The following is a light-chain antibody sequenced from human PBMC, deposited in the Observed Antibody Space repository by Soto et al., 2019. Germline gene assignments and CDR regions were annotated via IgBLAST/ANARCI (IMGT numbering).Light chain of an antibody. Sequence: EIVMTQSPATLSVSPWERVPLXCRASQSVRSNLAWYQQKPGQAPRLLIYGALTRASGIPARFSGSGSGTEFTLTISSLQSEDFAVYYCQQYNNWRTFGQGTKVDIK. J-gene: IGKJ1*01. CDR3: QQYNNWRT. CDR1: QSVRSN. V-gene: IGKV3-15*01. CDR2: GAL.